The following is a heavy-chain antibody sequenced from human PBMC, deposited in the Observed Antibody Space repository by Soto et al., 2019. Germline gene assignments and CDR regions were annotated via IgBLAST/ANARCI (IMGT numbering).Heavy chain of an antibody. CDR3: ARAGERTGELQWY. CDR2: ISYSGST. Sequence: PSETLSLTCTVSGGSISGYYWSWIRQPPGKGLEYIGYISYSGSTNYNPSLNSRVTISLDTSKNQFSLKLSSVTAADTALYYCARAGERTGELQWYWGQGTLVTVSS. D-gene: IGHD1-26*01. V-gene: IGHV4-59*01. J-gene: IGHJ4*02. CDR1: GGSISGYY.